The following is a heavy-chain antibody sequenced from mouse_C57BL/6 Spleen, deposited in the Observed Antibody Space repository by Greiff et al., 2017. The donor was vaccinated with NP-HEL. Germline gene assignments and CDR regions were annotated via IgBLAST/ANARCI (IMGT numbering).Heavy chain of an antibody. CDR2: ISSGGDYI. D-gene: IGHD2-4*01. CDR1: GFTFSSYA. V-gene: IGHV5-9-1*02. Sequence: EVKLMESGEGLVKPGGSLKLSCAASGFTFSSYAMSWVRQTPEKRLEWVAYISSGGDYIYYADTVKGRFTISRDNARNTLYLQMSSLKSEDTAMYYCTRGDYDSYYFDYWGQGTTLTVSS. CDR3: TRGDYDSYYFDY. J-gene: IGHJ2*01.